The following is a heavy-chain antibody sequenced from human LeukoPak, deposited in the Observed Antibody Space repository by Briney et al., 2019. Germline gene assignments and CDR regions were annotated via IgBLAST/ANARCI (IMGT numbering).Heavy chain of an antibody. CDR2: IYPGDSDT. Sequence: GESLKISCXRSGYSFSAYWFGWVRQMAGKGLEWMGIIYPGDSDTRYSPSFQGQVTISADRSIATAYLQWSSLKASDTAMYYCASLNNSLDTFDIWGQGTMVTVSS. CDR1: GYSFSAYW. CDR3: ASLNNSLDTFDI. D-gene: IGHD2/OR15-2a*01. J-gene: IGHJ3*02. V-gene: IGHV5-51*01.